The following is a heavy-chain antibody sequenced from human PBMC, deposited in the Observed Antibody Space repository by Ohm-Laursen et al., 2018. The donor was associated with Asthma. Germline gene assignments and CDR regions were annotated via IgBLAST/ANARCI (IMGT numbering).Heavy chain of an antibody. CDR1: GYSFSLYS. CDR2: ISTASTFI. Sequence: SLRLSCAASGYSFSLYSIHWIRQAPGKGLQWVASISTASTFIYYADSVRGRFTTSRDNAKNLVYLQMDSLRVGDTAVYYCARCHKKVDHEGAYWGQGTLVTVSS. J-gene: IGHJ4*02. D-gene: IGHD1-14*01. V-gene: IGHV3-21*01. CDR3: ARCHKKVDHEGAY.